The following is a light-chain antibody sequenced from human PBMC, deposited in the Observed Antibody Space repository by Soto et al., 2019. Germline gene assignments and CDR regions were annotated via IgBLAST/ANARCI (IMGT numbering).Light chain of an antibody. CDR2: STS. CDR1: TGAVTSGYY. V-gene: IGLV7-43*01. CDR3: LLHFGGVYV. J-gene: IGLJ1*01. Sequence: QAVVTQEPSLTVSPGGTVTLTCASSTGAVTSGYYPNWFQQKPGQAPRSLIYSTSNNYSWTPARFSGSLLGGKAALTLSGVQPEDEADYYCLLHFGGVYVFGTGTKLTVL.